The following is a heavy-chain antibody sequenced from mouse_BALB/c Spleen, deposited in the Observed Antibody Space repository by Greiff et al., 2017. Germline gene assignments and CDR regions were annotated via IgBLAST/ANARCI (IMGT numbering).Heavy chain of an antibody. CDR1: GYTFTSYN. J-gene: IGHJ2*01. Sequence: QVQLQQSGAELVKPGASVKMSCKASGYTFTSYNMHWVKQTPGQGLEWIGAIYPGNGDTSYNQKFKGKATLTADKSSSTAYMQLSSLTSEDSAVYYCARTRYFDYWGQGTTLTGSS. CDR3: ARTRYFDY. V-gene: IGHV1-12*01. CDR2: IYPGNGDT.